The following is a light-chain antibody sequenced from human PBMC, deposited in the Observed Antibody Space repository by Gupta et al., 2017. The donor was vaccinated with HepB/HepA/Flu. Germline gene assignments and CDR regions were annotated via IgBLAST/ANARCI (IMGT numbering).Light chain of an antibody. Sequence: DIQMTQSPSTLSASLGDRVTITCRASQSINNRLAWCQQKPGMAPKVLIYQASSLKSGVPSRFSGSGFGTEFTLTISSLQPVDIATYYCQHQSGYSWTFGQGTKVEIK. CDR2: QAS. CDR1: QSINNR. CDR3: QHQSGYSWT. J-gene: IGKJ1*01. V-gene: IGKV1-5*03.